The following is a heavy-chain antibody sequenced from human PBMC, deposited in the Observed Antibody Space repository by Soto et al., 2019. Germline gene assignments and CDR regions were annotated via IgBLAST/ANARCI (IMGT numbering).Heavy chain of an antibody. J-gene: IGHJ3*02. V-gene: IGHV3-53*05. CDR3: AKLPSGGSASMAFDS. Sequence: GGSLRLSCAASGFSVSSSHMIWVRQAPGKGLEWVSVIYSGGATYYAVSVKGRFTISRDRSKNTVYLQMNSLRAEDTAVYYCAKLPSGGSASMAFDSWGQGTMVTVSS. CDR1: GFSVSSSH. CDR2: IYSGGAT. D-gene: IGHD2-8*01.